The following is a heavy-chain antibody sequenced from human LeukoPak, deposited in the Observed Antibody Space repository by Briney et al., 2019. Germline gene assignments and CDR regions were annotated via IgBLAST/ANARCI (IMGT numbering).Heavy chain of an antibody. Sequence: GRSLRLSCAASGSTFSSYAMHWVRQAPGKGLEWVAVISYDGSNKYYADSVKGRLTISRDNSKNTLYLQMNSLRAEDTAVYYCARVGNSYDQDYYYYGMDVWGQGTTVTVSS. CDR1: GSTFSSYA. CDR2: ISYDGSNK. D-gene: IGHD3-22*01. J-gene: IGHJ6*02. CDR3: ARVGNSYDQDYYYYGMDV. V-gene: IGHV3-30-3*01.